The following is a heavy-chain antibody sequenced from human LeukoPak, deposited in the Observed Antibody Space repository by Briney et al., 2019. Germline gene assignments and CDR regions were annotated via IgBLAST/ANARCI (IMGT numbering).Heavy chain of an antibody. CDR1: RFTFSTYW. D-gene: IGHD3-22*01. Sequence: GGSLRLSCAASRFTFSTYWMHWVRQAPGKGLVWVSRINSDGSSTGYADSVKGRFTISRDNAKNSLYLQMNSLRAEDTALYYCARGRDSSGYYGAFDIWGQGTMVTVSS. CDR2: INSDGSST. J-gene: IGHJ3*02. V-gene: IGHV3-74*01. CDR3: ARGRDSSGYYGAFDI.